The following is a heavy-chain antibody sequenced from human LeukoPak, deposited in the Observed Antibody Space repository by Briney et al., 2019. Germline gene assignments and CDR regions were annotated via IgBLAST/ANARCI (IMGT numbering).Heavy chain of an antibody. J-gene: IGHJ4*02. Sequence: GGSLRLSCAASGFTFSSYGMHWVRQAPGKGLEWVAIMWYDGSNKYYTDSVKGRFTISRDNSKNTLYLQMNSLRTEDTAVYYCAKENYFESSGYIDYWGQGTLVTVSS. CDR2: MWYDGSNK. CDR1: GFTFSSYG. D-gene: IGHD3-22*01. CDR3: AKENYFESSGYIDY. V-gene: IGHV3-30*02.